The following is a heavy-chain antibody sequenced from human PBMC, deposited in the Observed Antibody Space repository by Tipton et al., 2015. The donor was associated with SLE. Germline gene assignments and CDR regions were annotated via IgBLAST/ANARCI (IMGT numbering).Heavy chain of an antibody. V-gene: IGHV4-34*01. CDR1: GGSFSGYY. Sequence: LRLSCAVYGGSFSGYYWSWIRQPPGKGLEWIGEINHSGSTNYNPPLKSRVTISVDTSKNQFSLKLSSVTAADTAVYYCARGDLYWYFDLWGRGTLVTVSS. CDR2: INHSGST. J-gene: IGHJ2*01. CDR3: ARGDLYWYFDL.